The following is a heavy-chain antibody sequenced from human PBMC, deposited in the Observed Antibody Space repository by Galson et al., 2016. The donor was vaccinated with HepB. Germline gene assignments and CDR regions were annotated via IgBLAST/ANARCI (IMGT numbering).Heavy chain of an antibody. Sequence: QSGAEVKEPGESLRISCETSGYKFASLWIAWVRQRAGEGLEWMGVIYPGDSDTKYSPPFQGQVIISADKSINTTYLQWSSLTTSDTAIYYCARRGHNNGLDSWGQGTLVSVSS. D-gene: IGHD5-24*01. CDR1: GYKFASLW. V-gene: IGHV5-51*01. CDR2: IYPGDSDT. CDR3: ARRGHNNGLDS. J-gene: IGHJ5*01.